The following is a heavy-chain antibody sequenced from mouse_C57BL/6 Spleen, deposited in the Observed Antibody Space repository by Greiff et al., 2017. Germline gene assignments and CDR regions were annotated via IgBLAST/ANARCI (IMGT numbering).Heavy chain of an antibody. Sequence: VHLVESGPGLVQPSQSLSITCTVSGFSLTSYGVHWVRQSPGKGLEWLGVIWSGGSTDYNAAFISRLSISKDNSKSQVFFKMNSLQADDTAIYYCARTYDYDDYLDYWGQGTTLTVSS. V-gene: IGHV2-2*01. CDR3: ARTYDYDDYLDY. CDR2: IWSGGST. D-gene: IGHD2-4*01. CDR1: GFSLTSYG. J-gene: IGHJ2*01.